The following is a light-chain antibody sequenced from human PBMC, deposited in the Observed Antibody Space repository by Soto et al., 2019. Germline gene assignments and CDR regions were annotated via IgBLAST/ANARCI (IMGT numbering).Light chain of an antibody. CDR2: DVS. J-gene: IGLJ1*01. CDR3: SSCTSSISVHV. CDR1: NSDIGNNDF. Sequence: QSALTQPASVSGSPGQSVTISCTGANSDIGNNDFVSWYRLLPGDAPILFIFDVSNRPSGISNRFSGSKSGNTASLTIYGLRAEDEADYFCSSCTSSISVHVFGTGTKVTVL. V-gene: IGLV2-14*03.